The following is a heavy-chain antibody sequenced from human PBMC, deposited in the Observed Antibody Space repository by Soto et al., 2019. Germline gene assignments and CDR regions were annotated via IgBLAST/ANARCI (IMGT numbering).Heavy chain of an antibody. Sequence: EVQLVESGGGLVQPGGSLRLSCVISGSTLSSHWMTWVRQAPGKGLERVASINQDGFGKHYLDSVKGRFTISRDTAKSSLYLQMDSLRVEDTAVYYCAKDHGSGSYPYWGQGTLVTVS. J-gene: IGHJ4*02. D-gene: IGHD1-26*01. CDR1: GSTLSSHW. CDR2: INQDGFGK. CDR3: AKDHGSGSYPY. V-gene: IGHV3-7*05.